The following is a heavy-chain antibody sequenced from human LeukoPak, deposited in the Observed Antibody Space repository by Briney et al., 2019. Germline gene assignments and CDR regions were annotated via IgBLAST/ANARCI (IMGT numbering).Heavy chain of an antibody. CDR3: SRHEALPGDY. J-gene: IGHJ4*02. CDR1: GFTFSGST. Sequence: GGSLKLSCAASGFTFSGSTVHCVRQASGRGLEWVGHIRPKVNNYATAYAASVKGRFAISRDDSKNTAYLQLNSLKTEDTAVYYCSRHEALPGDYWGQGTLVTVSS. D-gene: IGHD2-21*02. V-gene: IGHV3-73*01. CDR2: IRPKVNNYAT.